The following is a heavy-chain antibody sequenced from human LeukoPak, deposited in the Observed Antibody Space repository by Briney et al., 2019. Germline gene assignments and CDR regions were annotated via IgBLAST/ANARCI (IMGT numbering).Heavy chain of an antibody. V-gene: IGHV3-11*01. D-gene: IGHD2-15*01. Sequence: GGSLRLSCAASGFTFSDYYMSWIRQAPGKGLEWVSYISGDSSTIYYADSLKGRFTVSRDNAKNSLYLLMNSLRAEDTAVYYCARRGSGRHFDFWGQGTLVAVSS. CDR1: GFTFSDYY. J-gene: IGHJ4*02. CDR2: ISGDSSTI. CDR3: ARRGSGRHFDF.